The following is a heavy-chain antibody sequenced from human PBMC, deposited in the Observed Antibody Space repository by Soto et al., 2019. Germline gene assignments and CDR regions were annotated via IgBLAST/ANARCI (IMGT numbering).Heavy chain of an antibody. D-gene: IGHD3-9*01. CDR3: ATLPYYDILTGYYMGISDY. CDR1: GYTLTELS. J-gene: IGHJ4*02. CDR2: FDPEDGET. V-gene: IGHV1-24*01. Sequence: QVQLVQSGAEVKKPGASVKVSCKVSGYTLTELSMHWVRQAPGKGLEWMGGFDPEDGETIYAQKFQGRVTMTEDTSTDTAYRELSSLRSEDTAVYYCATLPYYDILTGYYMGISDYWGQGTLVTVSS.